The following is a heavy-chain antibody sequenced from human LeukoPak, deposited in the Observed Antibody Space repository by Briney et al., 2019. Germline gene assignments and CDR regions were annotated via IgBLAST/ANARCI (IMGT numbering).Heavy chain of an antibody. J-gene: IGHJ4*02. D-gene: IGHD2-2*01. CDR2: IYYTWST. CDR1: GGSISNYH. Sequence: SQTLSLTCTVSGGSISNYHWSWIRQPPGKGLEWIGYIYYTWSTNYNPSLKSRVTISVDTSKNPFSLKLSSMSAADTAVYYCARETYRYCTSTSCGLYYFDYWGQGIMVTVSS. V-gene: IGHV4-59*01. CDR3: ARETYRYCTSTSCGLYYFDY.